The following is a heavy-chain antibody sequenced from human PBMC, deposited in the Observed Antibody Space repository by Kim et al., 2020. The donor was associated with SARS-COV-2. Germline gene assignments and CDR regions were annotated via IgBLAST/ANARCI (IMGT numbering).Heavy chain of an antibody. V-gene: IGHV3-21*04. J-gene: IGHJ5*02. Sequence: ESVKGRLTISRDSAKNMLYLQVNSVRGEDTAVFFCIRGWSGTYCTGDCLESWGQGTLVTVSS. D-gene: IGHD2-8*02. CDR3: IRGWSGTYCTGDCLES.